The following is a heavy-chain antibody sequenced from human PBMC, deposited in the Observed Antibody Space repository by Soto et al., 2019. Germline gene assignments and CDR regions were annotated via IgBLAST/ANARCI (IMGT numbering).Heavy chain of an antibody. CDR1: GYTFTSYA. J-gene: IGHJ4*02. Sequence: QVQLVQSGAEVKKPGASVKVSCKASGYTFTSYAMHWVRQAPGQRLEWMGWINAGNGNTKYSQKFQGRVTITRDTSASTAYMELSSLRSEDTAVYYCARGEGRWVVVAATGDYWGQGTLVTVSS. V-gene: IGHV1-3*01. CDR2: INAGNGNT. D-gene: IGHD2-15*01. CDR3: ARGEGRWVVVAATGDY.